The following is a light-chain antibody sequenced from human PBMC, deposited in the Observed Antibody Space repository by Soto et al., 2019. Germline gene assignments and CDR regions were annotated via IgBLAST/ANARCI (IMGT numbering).Light chain of an antibody. CDR2: GAS. V-gene: IGKV3D-20*02. CDR1: QSVSSSY. CDR3: QQRSNWPRSIT. Sequence: EIVLTQSPGTLSLSPGERATLSCRAGQSVSSSYLAWYQQKPGQAPRLLIYGASTRATSFPARFSGSGSGTDFTLTISSLEPEDFAVYYCQQRSNWPRSITFGQGTRLEIK. J-gene: IGKJ5*01.